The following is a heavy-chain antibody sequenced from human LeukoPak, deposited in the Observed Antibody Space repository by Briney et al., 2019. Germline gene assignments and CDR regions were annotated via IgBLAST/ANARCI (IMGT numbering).Heavy chain of an antibody. CDR3: ARGFSYGDYYNR. CDR1: GGSISSGGYY. D-gene: IGHD4-17*01. Sequence: SETLSLTCTVSGGSISSGGYYWSWIRQHPGKGLEWIGYIYYSGSTYYNPSLKSRVTISVDTSKNQFSLKLSSVTAADRAVYYCARGFSYGDYYNRWGQGTLVTVSS. V-gene: IGHV4-31*03. CDR2: IYYSGST. J-gene: IGHJ4*02.